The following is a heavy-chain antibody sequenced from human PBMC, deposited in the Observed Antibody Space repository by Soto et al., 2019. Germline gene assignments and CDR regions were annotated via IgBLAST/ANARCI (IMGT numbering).Heavy chain of an antibody. CDR2: IYWDDDK. D-gene: IGHD5-18*01. CDR1: GFSLRTRGVG. J-gene: IGHJ6*02. Sequence: ESCPTLVNPTQTLTLTCTFSGFSLRTRGVGVGWIRQPPAKALEWLPLIYWDDDKRYRPSLKSRLTIPKDTYKNHVVPTMTNMDPVDTATYYCAHLWQPWDTEGKADYYYYGIDVWGQGTTVTVYS. CDR3: AHLWQPWDTEGKADYYYYGIDV. V-gene: IGHV2-5*02.